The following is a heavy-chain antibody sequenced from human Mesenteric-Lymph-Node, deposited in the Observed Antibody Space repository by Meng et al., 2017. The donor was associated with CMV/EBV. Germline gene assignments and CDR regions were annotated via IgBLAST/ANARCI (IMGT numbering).Heavy chain of an antibody. J-gene: IGHJ6*02. CDR2: INHSGST. V-gene: IGHV4-34*01. Sequence: GSLRLSCAVYGDSFSGFYWTWIRQSPGKGLEWIGDINHSGSTNSNPSLKSRVTMSLDTSKNQFSLKVRSVTAADTAVYYCARPMFKVMSDTSMVMDHHYGMDVWGQGTTVTVSS. CDR1: GDSFSGFY. CDR3: ARPMFKVMSDTSMVMDHHYGMDV. D-gene: IGHD5-18*01.